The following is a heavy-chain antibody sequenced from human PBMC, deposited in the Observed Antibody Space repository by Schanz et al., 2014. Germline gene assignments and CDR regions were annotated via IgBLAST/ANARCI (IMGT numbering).Heavy chain of an antibody. CDR3: ARDLIAAAESWFDP. V-gene: IGHV1-3*01. Sequence: QVQLVQSGPEVKKPGASVKVSCQASGYTLKDHAMHWVRQAPGQSLESLAWINPANGNTHYSPRLNGRVSISSDTAASTVYLHFSSLKSDDTSVYYCARDLIAAAESWFDPWGQGTPITVSS. CDR1: GYTLKDHA. CDR2: INPANGNT. D-gene: IGHD6-13*01. J-gene: IGHJ5*02.